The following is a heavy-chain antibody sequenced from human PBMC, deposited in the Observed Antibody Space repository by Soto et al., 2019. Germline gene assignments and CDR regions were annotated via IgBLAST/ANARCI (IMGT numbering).Heavy chain of an antibody. CDR2: ISSSSSTI. Sequence: EVRLVESGGGLVQPGGSLRLSCAASGFTFSSYSMNWVRQAPGKGLEWVSYISSSSSTIYYADSVKGRFTISRDNAKNSLYLQMNSLRAGDTAVYYCARANYYGSPGDFDYWGQGTLVTVSS. V-gene: IGHV3-48*01. CDR1: GFTFSSYS. CDR3: ARANYYGSPGDFDY. D-gene: IGHD3-10*01. J-gene: IGHJ4*02.